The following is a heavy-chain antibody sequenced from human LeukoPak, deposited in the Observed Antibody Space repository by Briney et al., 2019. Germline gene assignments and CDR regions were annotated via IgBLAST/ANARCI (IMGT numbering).Heavy chain of an antibody. CDR2: IGADGDST. V-gene: IGHV3-23*01. Sequence: GGSLRLSCEASGFTFRRHAMNWVRQFPGKGLEWVSSIGADGDSTYYADSVKGRSTISRDNAKNSLYLQMNSLRAEDTAVYYCARGVGGKWELLGPVDYWGQGTLVTVSS. D-gene: IGHD1-26*01. CDR3: ARGVGGKWELLGPVDY. J-gene: IGHJ4*02. CDR1: GFTFRRHA.